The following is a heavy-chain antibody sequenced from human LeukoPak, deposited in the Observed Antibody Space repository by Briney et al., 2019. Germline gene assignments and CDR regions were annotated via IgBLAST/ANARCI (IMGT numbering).Heavy chain of an antibody. J-gene: IGHJ5*02. Sequence: GASVKVSCKASGYSFTSYYMHWVRQAPGQGLEWMGLINPRGASTIYAEKFQGRIILTRDMSTTTDYMELNSLKSDDTAVYYCARDNSIHERGWWFDPWGQGTLVTVSS. CDR3: ARDNSIHERGWWFDP. V-gene: IGHV1-46*01. CDR2: INPRGAST. CDR1: GYSFTSYY. D-gene: IGHD4-23*01.